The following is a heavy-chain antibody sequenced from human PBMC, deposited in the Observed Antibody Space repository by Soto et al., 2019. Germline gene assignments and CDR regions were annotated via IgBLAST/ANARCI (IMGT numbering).Heavy chain of an antibody. D-gene: IGHD5-18*01. CDR1: GFTFSSYA. CDR2: ISDTGGGT. J-gene: IGHJ4*02. CDR3: AKDRGSSEVGGFEY. V-gene: IGHV3-23*01. Sequence: EVQLLESGGGLVQPGGSLRLSCAASGFTFSSYAMSWVRQAPGKGLEWVSAISDTGGGTYNADSVRGRFTISRDNSKNTLYLQMNSLRVEDTAVYYCAKDRGSSEVGGFEYWGQGTLVTVSS.